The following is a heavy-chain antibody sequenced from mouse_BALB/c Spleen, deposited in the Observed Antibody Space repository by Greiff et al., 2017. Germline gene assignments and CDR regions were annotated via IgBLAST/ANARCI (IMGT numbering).Heavy chain of an antibody. D-gene: IGHD2-3*01. CDR1: GYAFSSYW. V-gene: IGHV1-80*01. CDR3: ARSGDGSPYYFDY. Sequence: VKLVESGAELVRPGSSVKISCKASGYAFSSYWMNWVKQRPGQGLEWIGQIYPGDGDTNYNGKFKGKATLTADKSSSTAYMQLSSLTSEDSAVYFCARSGDGSPYYFDYWGQGTTLTVSS. CDR2: IYPGDGDT. J-gene: IGHJ2*01.